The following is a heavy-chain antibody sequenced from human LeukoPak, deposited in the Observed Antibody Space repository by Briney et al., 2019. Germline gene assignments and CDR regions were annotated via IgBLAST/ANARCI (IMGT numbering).Heavy chain of an antibody. Sequence: PGGSLRLSCAASGFTFSNAWISWVRQAPGKGLEWVGRIKSKTDGGTTDYAAPVKGRFTISRDDSKNTLYLQMNSLKTEDTAVYYCTTAEYYDILTGSVFRGDYWGQGTLVTVSS. D-gene: IGHD3-9*01. V-gene: IGHV3-15*01. CDR1: GFTFSNAW. CDR2: IKSKTDGGTT. CDR3: TTAEYYDILTGSVFRGDY. J-gene: IGHJ4*02.